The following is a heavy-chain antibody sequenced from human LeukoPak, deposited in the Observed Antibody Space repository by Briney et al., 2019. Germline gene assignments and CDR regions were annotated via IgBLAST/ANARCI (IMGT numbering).Heavy chain of an antibody. J-gene: IGHJ6*03. V-gene: IGHV3-30*02. D-gene: IGHD6-19*01. CDR3: AKDGFSSSGWYLASYYYYYYYMDV. Sequence: GGSLRLSCAASGFTFSSYGMHWVRQAPGKGLEWVSFIRYDGSDKYYADSVRGRFTISRDNSKNTLYLQMNSLRAEDTAVYYCAKDGFSSSGWYLASYYYYYYYMDVWGKGTTVTISS. CDR1: GFTFSSYG. CDR2: IRYDGSDK.